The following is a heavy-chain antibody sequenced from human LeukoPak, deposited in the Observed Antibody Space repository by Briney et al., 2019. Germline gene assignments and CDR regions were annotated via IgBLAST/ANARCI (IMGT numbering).Heavy chain of an antibody. CDR3: ARDFKYYGSSGYYAFDI. CDR1: GGSIRSYY. D-gene: IGHD3-22*01. Sequence: SETLSLTCTVSGGSIRSYYWSWIRQPPGKGLEWIGYIYNSGSTNYNPSLKSRVTISVDTSKNQFSLKLSSVTAADTAVYYCARDFKYYGSSGYYAFDIWGQGTMVTVSS. CDR2: IYNSGST. J-gene: IGHJ3*02. V-gene: IGHV4-59*01.